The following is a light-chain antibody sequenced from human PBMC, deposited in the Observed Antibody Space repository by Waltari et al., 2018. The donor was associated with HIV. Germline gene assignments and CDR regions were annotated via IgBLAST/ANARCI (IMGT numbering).Light chain of an antibody. V-gene: IGLV6-57*01. CDR3: QSYDTTTPVV. CDR1: SGSITSSH. CDR2: EEN. Sequence: NFLLTQPHSVSESPGKTVRISCTRSSGSITSSHVQWSQQRPGSTPTAVIFEENQRPSGVLERFSCSIDSSSNAASLTIAGLKTEDEADYCGQSYDTTTPVVFGGGTRLTVL. J-gene: IGLJ2*01.